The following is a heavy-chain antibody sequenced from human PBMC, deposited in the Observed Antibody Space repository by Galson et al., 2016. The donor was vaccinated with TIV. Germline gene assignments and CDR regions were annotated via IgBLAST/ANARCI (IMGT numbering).Heavy chain of an antibody. CDR1: GFTFSSFW. D-gene: IGHD3-16*01. J-gene: IGHJ6*02. CDR2: IKQDGSEK. Sequence: SLRLSCAASGFTFSSFWMSWVRQAPGKGLEWVANIKQDGSEKNYVDPVKGRFIISRDNAKNSLYLQMNSLRAEDTAMYYCARDRVGGLDVWGQGTTVTVSS. V-gene: IGHV3-7*03. CDR3: ARDRVGGLDV.